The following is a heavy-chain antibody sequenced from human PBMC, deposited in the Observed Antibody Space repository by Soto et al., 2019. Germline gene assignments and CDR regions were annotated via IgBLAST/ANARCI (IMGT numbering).Heavy chain of an antibody. Sequence: QVRLVQSGAEMKKPGASVKVSCRTSGYTFTGYHIHXVXXXXXXXXXWMGWINPHSGGTNYAQEFRGRVTMTRDTSISTAXMEVXXXXXXXXXXXXXXXXXXXXXXXXXXXWGQGTLVTVTS. CDR1: GYTFTGYH. J-gene: IGHJ4*02. CDR2: INPHSGGT. V-gene: IGHV1-2*02. CDR3: XXXXXXXXXXXXXX.